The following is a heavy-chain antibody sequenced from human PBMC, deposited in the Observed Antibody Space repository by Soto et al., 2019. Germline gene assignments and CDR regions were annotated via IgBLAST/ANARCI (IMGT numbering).Heavy chain of an antibody. CDR1: GGTFSSYA. CDR3: ARVSGYCSSTSCSLDY. J-gene: IGHJ4*02. CDR2: IIPIFGTA. V-gene: IGHV1-69*13. D-gene: IGHD2-2*01. Sequence: ASVKVSCKASGGTFSSYAISWVQQAPGQGLEWMGGIIPIFGTANYAQKFQGRVTITADESTSTAYMELSSLRSEDTAVYYCARVSGYCSSTSCSLDYWGQGTLVTVSS.